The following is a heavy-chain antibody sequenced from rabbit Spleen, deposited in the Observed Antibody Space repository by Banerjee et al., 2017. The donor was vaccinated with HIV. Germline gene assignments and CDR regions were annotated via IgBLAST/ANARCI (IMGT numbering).Heavy chain of an antibody. J-gene: IGHJ4*01. CDR3: ARGSATMTMVITGYYLSL. V-gene: IGHV1S7*01. D-gene: IGHD2-1*01. CDR1: GFDFSSYY. Sequence: QLKETGGGLVQPGGSLTLSCKASGFDFSSYYMSWVRQAPGKGLEWIGYFDPVFGGTYYASWVNGQFTISSHNAQNTLYLQLNSLTAADTATYFCARGSATMTMVITGYYLSLWGPGTLVTVS. CDR2: FDPVFGGT.